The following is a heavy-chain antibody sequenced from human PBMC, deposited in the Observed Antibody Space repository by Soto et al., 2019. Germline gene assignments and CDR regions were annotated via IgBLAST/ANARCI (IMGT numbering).Heavy chain of an antibody. D-gene: IGHD3-9*01. CDR1: GFTLGRFG. V-gene: IGHV3-33*01. CDR2: IWYDGSNT. CDR3: ARSSFDWFAFDI. J-gene: IGHJ3*02. Sequence: QVQLVESGGGVVQPGRSLRLSCASSGFTLGRFGMHWVRQAPGKGLEWVAVIWYDGSNTYYADSVKGRFTVSRDNHKNTLYLQMNSLRAEDTAVYYCARSSFDWFAFDIWGPGTMVTVSA.